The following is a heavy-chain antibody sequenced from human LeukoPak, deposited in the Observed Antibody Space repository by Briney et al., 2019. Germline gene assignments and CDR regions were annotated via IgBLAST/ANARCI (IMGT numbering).Heavy chain of an antibody. Sequence: PETLSHTCTVSGGSISSYYWSWIRQPPGKGLEWIGYVYYSGSTNYNPSLKSRVTISVDTSKNQLSLKLSSVTAADTAVYYRARVAYYGSGSYYPDYWGQGTLVTVYS. D-gene: IGHD3-10*01. J-gene: IGHJ4*02. CDR3: ARVAYYGSGSYYPDY. V-gene: IGHV4-59*01. CDR1: GGSISSYY. CDR2: VYYSGST.